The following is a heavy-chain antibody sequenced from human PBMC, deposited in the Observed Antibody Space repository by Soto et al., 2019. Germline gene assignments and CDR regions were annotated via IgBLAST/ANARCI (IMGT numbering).Heavy chain of an antibody. CDR1: GFTFSSYA. CDR3: ARGGNWFDP. CDR2: ISGSGGST. V-gene: IGHV3-23*01. D-gene: IGHD3-10*01. J-gene: IGHJ5*02. Sequence: GGSLRLFCASSGFTFSSYAMSWVRQAPGKGLEWVSAISGSGGSTYYADSVKGRSTISRDNSKNTLYLQMNSLRAEDTAVYYCARGGNWFDPWGQGTLVTVSS.